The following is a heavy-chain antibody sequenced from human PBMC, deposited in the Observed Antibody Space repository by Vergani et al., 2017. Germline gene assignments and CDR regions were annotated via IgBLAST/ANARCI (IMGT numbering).Heavy chain of an antibody. V-gene: IGHV3-30-3*01. D-gene: IGHD6-13*01. CDR2: ISYDGSNK. J-gene: IGHJ4*02. CDR1: GFTFSSYA. CDR3: ARESLGAAGTMGY. Sequence: QVQLVESGGGVVQPGRSLRLSCAASGFTFSSYAMHWVRQAPGKGLEWVAVISYDGSNKYYADSVKGRFTISRDNSKNPLYLQMNSLGAEATAVYYCARESLGAAGTMGYWGQGTLVTVSS.